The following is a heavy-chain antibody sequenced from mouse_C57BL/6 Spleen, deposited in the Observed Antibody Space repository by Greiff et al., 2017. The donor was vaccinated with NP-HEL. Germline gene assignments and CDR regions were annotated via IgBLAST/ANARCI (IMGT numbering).Heavy chain of an antibody. CDR1: GFTFSDYY. CDR2: INYDGSST. V-gene: IGHV5-16*01. D-gene: IGHD3-2*02. J-gene: IGHJ3*01. CDR3: ARDDQLTRFAY. Sequence: EVMLVESEGGLVQPGSSMKLSCTASGFTFSDYYMAWVRQVPEKGLEWVANINYDGSSTYYLDSLKSRFIISRDNAKNILYLQMSSLKSEDTATYYCARDDQLTRFAYWGQGTLVTVSA.